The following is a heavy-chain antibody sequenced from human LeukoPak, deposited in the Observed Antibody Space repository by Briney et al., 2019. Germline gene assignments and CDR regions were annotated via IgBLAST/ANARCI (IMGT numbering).Heavy chain of an antibody. CDR1: GGSISSYY. CDR2: ISYSGST. Sequence: PSETLSLTCTVSGGSISSYYWNWIRQSPGKGLEWIGYISYSGSTNYNPSLKSRVTISLDTSKNQFSLKMRSVTAADTAVYYCARGFDSKSTYFDYWGQGTLVTVSS. CDR3: ARGFDSKSTYFDY. J-gene: IGHJ4*02. D-gene: IGHD5-12*01. V-gene: IGHV4-59*01.